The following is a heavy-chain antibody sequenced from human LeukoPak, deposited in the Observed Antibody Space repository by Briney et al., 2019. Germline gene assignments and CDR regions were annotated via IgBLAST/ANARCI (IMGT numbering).Heavy chain of an antibody. CDR3: AKDPFYYDVSGYFVGDGFDV. D-gene: IGHD3-22*01. V-gene: IGHV3-23*01. Sequence: AGGSLRLSCAASGFTFRTYALSWVRQAPGKGLEWVSAISGSGDSTYYADFVKGRFTISRDNSRNTVYLQMNSLRTEDTAVYFCAKDPFYYDVSGYFVGDGFDVWGQGTTVTVSS. J-gene: IGHJ3*01. CDR1: GFTFRTYA. CDR2: ISGSGDST.